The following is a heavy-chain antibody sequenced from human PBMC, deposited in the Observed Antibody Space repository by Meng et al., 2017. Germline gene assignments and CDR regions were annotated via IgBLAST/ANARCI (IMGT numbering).Heavy chain of an antibody. CDR3: ASSPFITNWDAGLDY. V-gene: IGHV4-39*07. Sequence: SETLSLTCTVSGGSIGSSSYYWGWIRQPPGEGLERIGSIYYSGSTYYNPSLKSRVTISVDTSKNQFSLKLSSVTAADTAVYYCASSPFITNWDAGLDYWGQGTLVTVSS. D-gene: IGHD1-26*01. CDR1: GGSIGSSSYY. CDR2: IYYSGST. J-gene: IGHJ4*02.